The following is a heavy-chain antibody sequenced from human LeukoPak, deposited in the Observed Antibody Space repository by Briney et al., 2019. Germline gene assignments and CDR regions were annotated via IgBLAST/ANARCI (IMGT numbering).Heavy chain of an antibody. J-gene: IGHJ5*02. CDR3: ARWGYSSGS. CDR1: GFTFSSYW. Sequence: PGGSLRLSCAASGFTFSSYWMHWVRQAPGKGLVWVSRISTDGSSTTYADSVKGRFTVSRDNAKNTLYLQMNSLRAEDTAVHYCARWGYSSGSWGQGTLVTVSS. CDR2: ISTDGSST. D-gene: IGHD6-19*01. V-gene: IGHV3-74*01.